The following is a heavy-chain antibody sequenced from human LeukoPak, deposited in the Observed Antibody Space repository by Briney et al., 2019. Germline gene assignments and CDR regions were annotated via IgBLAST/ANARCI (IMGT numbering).Heavy chain of an antibody. CDR3: ARAAGYCTNGVCYQIDY. D-gene: IGHD2-8*01. Sequence: TLSLTCAVSGGSISSDDFPWSWIRQPPGKGLEWIGYMYHSGSAHYNPSLKSRVTISVDRSKNQFSLKLNSVTAADTAVYYCARAAGYCTNGVCYQIDYWGQRTLVTVSS. J-gene: IGHJ4*02. CDR2: MYHSGSA. CDR1: GGSISSDDFP. V-gene: IGHV4-30-2*01.